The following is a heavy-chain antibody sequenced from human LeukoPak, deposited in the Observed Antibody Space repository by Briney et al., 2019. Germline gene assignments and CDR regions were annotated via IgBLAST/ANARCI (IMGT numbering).Heavy chain of an antibody. Sequence: PGGSLRLSCAASGFSFRNFWMIWVRQAPGKGLEWVANINHDGSEKYYVDSVKGRFTISRDSSKNTLYLQMNNLRAEDTAVYYCAREVNSGLYNYYGMDVWGQGTTVTVFS. CDR1: GFSFRNFW. CDR3: AREVNSGLYNYYGMDV. J-gene: IGHJ6*02. V-gene: IGHV3-7*01. CDR2: INHDGSEK. D-gene: IGHD6-19*01.